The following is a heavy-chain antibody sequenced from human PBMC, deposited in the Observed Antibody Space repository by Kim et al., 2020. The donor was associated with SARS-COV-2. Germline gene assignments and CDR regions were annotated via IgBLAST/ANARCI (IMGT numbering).Heavy chain of an antibody. Sequence: SVKVSCKASGGTFSSYAISWVRQAPGQGLEWMGGIIPIFGTANYAQKFQGRVTITADESTSTAYMELSSLRSEDTAVYYCARESAEAGFSSRYYDFWSGYWQNWFDPWGQGTLVTVSS. CDR2: IIPIFGTA. D-gene: IGHD3-3*01. J-gene: IGHJ5*02. CDR3: ARESAEAGFSSRYYDFWSGYWQNWFDP. CDR1: GGTFSSYA. V-gene: IGHV1-69*13.